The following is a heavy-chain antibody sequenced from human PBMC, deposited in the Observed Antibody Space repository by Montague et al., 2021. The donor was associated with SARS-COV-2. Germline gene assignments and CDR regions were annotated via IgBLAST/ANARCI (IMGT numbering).Heavy chain of an antibody. CDR1: GGSISSSSYY. D-gene: IGHD3-16*01. CDR3: ARSSILGAHRFDY. Sequence: SETLSLTCTVSGGSISSSSYYWGWIRQPPGKGLEWIGEIYHSGNTNYNPSLQSRFTISVDKSKYQFSLRLSSVTAADTAVYYCARSSILGAHRFDYWGQGTLVTVSS. V-gene: IGHV4-39*07. CDR2: IYHSGNT. J-gene: IGHJ4*02.